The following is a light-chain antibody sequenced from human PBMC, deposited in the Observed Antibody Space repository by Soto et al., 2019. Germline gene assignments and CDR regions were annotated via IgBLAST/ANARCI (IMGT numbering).Light chain of an antibody. V-gene: IGKV4-1*01. CDR1: QSVLYSSNNKNY. CDR3: QQYYSTPIT. Sequence: DIVMTQSPDSLAVSLGDRATINCKSSQSVLYSSNNKNYLAWYQQKPAQPPKLRIYWASTRESGVNDRFSGSGSGIDFTLTISSLPAADVAVYSCQQYYSTPITFGQGTRLEI. CDR2: WAS. J-gene: IGKJ5*01.